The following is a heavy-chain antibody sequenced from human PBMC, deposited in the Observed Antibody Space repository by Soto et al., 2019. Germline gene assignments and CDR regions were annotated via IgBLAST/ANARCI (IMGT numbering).Heavy chain of an antibody. D-gene: IGHD2-2*01. J-gene: IGHJ4*02. CDR2: INPRGGSK. V-gene: IGHV1-46*01. Sequence: ASVKVSCKASGYTFTSHYMYWVRQAAGQGLAWMGIINPRGGSKNNAQKFQGRVTMTRDTSTSTVYMELSSLRSEDTAVYNCASEPYVCSSTNCPFDYWGQGTLVTVSS. CDR3: ASEPYVCSSTNCPFDY. CDR1: GYTFTSHY.